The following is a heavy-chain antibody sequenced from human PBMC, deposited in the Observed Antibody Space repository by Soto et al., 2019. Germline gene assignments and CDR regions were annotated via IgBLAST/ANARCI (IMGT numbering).Heavy chain of an antibody. D-gene: IGHD3-22*01. CDR2: INPNSGGT. V-gene: IGHV1-2*02. CDR1: GYTFTGYY. Sequence: ASVTVSCKASGYTFTGYYMHWVRQAPGQGLEWMGWINPNSGGTNYAQKFQGRVTMTRDTSISTAYMELSRLRSDDTAVYYCARGHVEYYDSSGYYYWYWFDPWGQGTLVTVSS. CDR3: ARGHVEYYDSSGYYYWYWFDP. J-gene: IGHJ5*02.